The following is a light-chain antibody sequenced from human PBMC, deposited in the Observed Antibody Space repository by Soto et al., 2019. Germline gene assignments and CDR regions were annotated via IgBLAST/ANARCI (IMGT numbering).Light chain of an antibody. CDR2: DAS. V-gene: IGKV3-11*01. Sequence: EIVLTQSPATLSLSPGERATLSCRASQSVSSYLAWYQQKLGQAPRLLIYDASNRATGIPARFSGSGSGTDFTLTISSLEPEDFAVYYCQPRSNWPRTFGQGTKLEIK. J-gene: IGKJ2*01. CDR3: QPRSNWPRT. CDR1: QSVSSY.